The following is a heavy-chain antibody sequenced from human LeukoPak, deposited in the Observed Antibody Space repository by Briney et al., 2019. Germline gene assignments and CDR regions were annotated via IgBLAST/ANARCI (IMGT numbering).Heavy chain of an antibody. V-gene: IGHV1-2*02. CDR2: INPNSGGT. Sequence: ASVKVSCTASGYSFTAYYIHWVRQAPGQGLEWMGWINPNSGGTNYAQKFQGRVTMTRDTSISTAYMGLSRLTSDDTAVYYCAAASPNLDYWGQGTLVTISS. J-gene: IGHJ4*02. D-gene: IGHD2-15*01. CDR3: AAASPNLDY. CDR1: GYSFTAYY.